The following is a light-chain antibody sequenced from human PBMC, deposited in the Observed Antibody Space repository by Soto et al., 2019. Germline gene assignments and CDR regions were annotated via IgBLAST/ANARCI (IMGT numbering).Light chain of an antibody. J-gene: IGKJ1*01. Sequence: EIVLTQSPATLSLSPGERATLSCRASQRVSSYLAWYQQKPGQAPRLLIYDASNRATGIPARFSGSGSGTDFTLTISSLDPEDFAVYYCQQRSNWPPAFGQGTKVEI. V-gene: IGKV3-11*01. CDR1: QRVSSY. CDR2: DAS. CDR3: QQRSNWPPA.